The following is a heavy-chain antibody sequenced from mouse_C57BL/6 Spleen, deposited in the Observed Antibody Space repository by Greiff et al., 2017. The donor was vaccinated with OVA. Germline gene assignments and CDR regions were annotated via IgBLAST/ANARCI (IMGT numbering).Heavy chain of an antibody. J-gene: IGHJ1*03. Sequence: EVKLVESEGGLVQPGSSMKLSCTASGFTFSDYYMAWVRQVPEKGLEWVANINYDGSSTYYLASLKSRFILSRDNAKNILYLQMISLKSEDTATYYGARGGDGSSYGWYFDVWGTGTTVTVSS. CDR1: GFTFSDYY. D-gene: IGHD1-1*01. V-gene: IGHV5-16*01. CDR3: ARGGDGSSYGWYFDV. CDR2: INYDGSST.